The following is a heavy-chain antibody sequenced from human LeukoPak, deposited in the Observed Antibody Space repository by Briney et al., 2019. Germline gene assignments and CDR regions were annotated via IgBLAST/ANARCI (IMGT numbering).Heavy chain of an antibody. CDR3: ATSGYYQPHFDY. CDR2: INAGNGNT. CDR1: GYTFTSYA. J-gene: IGHJ4*02. V-gene: IGHV1-3*01. Sequence: ASVKVSCKASGYTFTSYAMHWVRQAPGQRLEWMGWINAGNGNTKYSQKFQGRVTITRDTSASTAYMELSSLRSEDTAVYYCATSGYYQPHFDYWGQGTLVTVSS. D-gene: IGHD3-22*01.